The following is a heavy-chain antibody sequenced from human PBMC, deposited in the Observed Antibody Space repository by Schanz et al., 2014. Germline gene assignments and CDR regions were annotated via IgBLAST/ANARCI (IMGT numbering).Heavy chain of an antibody. CDR1: GGSISSGTYY. D-gene: IGHD6-25*01. Sequence: QVQLQESGPGLVKPSQTLSLTCTVSGGSISSGTYYWSWLRQPAGKGLEWIGRIYTSGSTNYNPSLKSRVPITRDPSKNQFSLKLGSGTAADTAVYYCAREPLSGYNWFDPWGQGSLVTVSS. CDR3: AREPLSGYNWFDP. CDR2: IYTSGST. J-gene: IGHJ5*02. V-gene: IGHV4-61*02.